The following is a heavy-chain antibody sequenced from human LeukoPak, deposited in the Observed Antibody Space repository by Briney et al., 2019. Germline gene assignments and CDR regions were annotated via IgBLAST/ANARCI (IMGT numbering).Heavy chain of an antibody. D-gene: IGHD3-22*01. Sequence: GGSLRLSCAASGFTFSSYAMSWVRQAPGKGLEWVSAIGGTNGRTYYADSVKGRFTISRDNSKNTLYLQMNSLRDEDTAVYYCAKHYYDSSGTPRYFDYSGQGTLVTVSS. V-gene: IGHV3-23*01. J-gene: IGHJ4*02. CDR1: GFTFSSYA. CDR3: AKHYYDSSGTPRYFDY. CDR2: IGGTNGRT.